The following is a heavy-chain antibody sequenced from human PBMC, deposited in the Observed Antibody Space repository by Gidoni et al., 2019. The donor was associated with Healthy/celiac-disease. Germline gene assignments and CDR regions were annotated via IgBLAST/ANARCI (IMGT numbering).Heavy chain of an antibody. V-gene: IGHV4-39*01. J-gene: IGHJ3*02. Sequence: QLQLQESAPGLVKPSETLSLTCTVSVGSISSSSFYWGWIRQPPGKGLEWIGSIYYSGSTYYNPSLKSRVTISVDTSKNQFSLKLSSVTAADTAVYYSARHGINDYGDPDALDIWGQGTMVTVSS. CDR2: IYYSGST. CDR3: ARHGINDYGDPDALDI. CDR1: VGSISSSSFY. D-gene: IGHD4-17*01.